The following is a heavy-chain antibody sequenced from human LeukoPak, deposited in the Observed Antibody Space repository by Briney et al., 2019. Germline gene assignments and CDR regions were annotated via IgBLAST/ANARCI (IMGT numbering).Heavy chain of an antibody. V-gene: IGHV1-18*01. CDR1: GYTFTSYG. Sequence: ASVKVSCKASGYTFTSYGIGWLRKAPGQGLEWLEWFTAYNGNTNYAQKLQGRVTMTTDTSTSTAYMELRSLRSDDTAVYYCAREAHIYSSSWRGFDYWGQGTLVTVSS. CDR3: AREAHIYSSSWRGFDY. J-gene: IGHJ4*02. CDR2: FTAYNGNT. D-gene: IGHD6-13*01.